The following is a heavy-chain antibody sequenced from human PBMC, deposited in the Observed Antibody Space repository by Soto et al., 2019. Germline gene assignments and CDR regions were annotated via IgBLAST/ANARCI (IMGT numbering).Heavy chain of an antibody. D-gene: IGHD4-17*01. CDR1: GFTFSSYD. Sequence: GGSLRLSCAASGFTFSSYDMHWVRQATGKGLEWVSAIGTAGDTYYPGSVKGRFTISRENAKNSLYLQMNSLRAEDTAVYYCARDSDGDYERYGMDVWGQGTTVTVSS. CDR2: IGTAGDT. V-gene: IGHV3-13*01. CDR3: ARDSDGDYERYGMDV. J-gene: IGHJ6*02.